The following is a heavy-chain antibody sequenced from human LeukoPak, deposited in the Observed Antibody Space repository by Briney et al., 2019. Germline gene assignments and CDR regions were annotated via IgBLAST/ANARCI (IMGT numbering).Heavy chain of an antibody. V-gene: IGHV3-23*01. Sequence: GGSLRLPCAASGFTFSSYAMSWVRQAPGKGLEWVSGISGSGASTNYADSVKGRSTISRDNFQNTLYLQMNSLRAEDTAVYYCAKDKGRTLRYFDWSTVGDYWGQGTLVTVSS. CDR1: GFTFSSYA. J-gene: IGHJ4*02. D-gene: IGHD3-9*01. CDR2: ISGSGAST. CDR3: AKDKGRTLRYFDWSTVGDY.